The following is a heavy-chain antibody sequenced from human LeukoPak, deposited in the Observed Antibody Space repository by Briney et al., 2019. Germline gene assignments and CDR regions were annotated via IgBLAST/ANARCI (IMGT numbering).Heavy chain of an antibody. CDR1: GYTFTSYG. J-gene: IGHJ4*02. CDR2: ISAYNGNT. CDR3: ARQRGCSSTSCPPVY. V-gene: IGHV1-18*01. Sequence: ASVKVSCKASGYTFTSYGIIWVRQAPGQGLEWMGWISAYNGNTNYAQKLQGRVTMTTDTSTSTAYMELRSLRSDDTAVYYCARQRGCSSTSCPPVYWGQGTLVTVSS. D-gene: IGHD2-2*01.